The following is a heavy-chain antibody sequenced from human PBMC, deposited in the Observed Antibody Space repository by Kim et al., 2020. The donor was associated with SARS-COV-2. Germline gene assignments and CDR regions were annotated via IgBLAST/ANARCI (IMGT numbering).Heavy chain of an antibody. CDR2: IYYSGST. J-gene: IGHJ3*02. CDR3: ARGGKYYGSGSRDAFDI. Sequence: SETLSLTCTVSGGSISSYYWSWIRQPPGKGLEWIGYIYYSGSTNYNPSLKSRVTISVDTSKNQFSLKLSSVTAADTAVYYCARGGKYYGSGSRDAFDIWGQGTMVTVSS. CDR1: GGSISSYY. D-gene: IGHD3-10*01. V-gene: IGHV4-59*01.